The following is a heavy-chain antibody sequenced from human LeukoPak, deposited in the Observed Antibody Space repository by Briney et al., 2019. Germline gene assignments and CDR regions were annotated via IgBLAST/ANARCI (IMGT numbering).Heavy chain of an antibody. CDR1: GGSFSGYY. Sequence: SETLSLTCAVYGGSFSGYYWSWIRQPPGKGLEWMGEINHSGSTNYNPSLKSRVTISVDTSKNQFSLKLRSVAAADTAVYYCERLIVDSTYIDVWGKGTTLTLSS. CDR2: INHSGST. V-gene: IGHV4-34*01. J-gene: IGHJ6*03. D-gene: IGHD3/OR15-3a*01. CDR3: ERLIVDSTYIDV.